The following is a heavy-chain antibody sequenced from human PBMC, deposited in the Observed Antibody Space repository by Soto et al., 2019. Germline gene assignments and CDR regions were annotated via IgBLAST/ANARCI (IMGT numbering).Heavy chain of an antibody. D-gene: IGHD6-19*01. Sequence: QVQLQESGPGLVKPSETLSLTCTVSGGSISSYYWSWIRQPPGKGLEWIGYIYYSGSTNYNPSLKSRVTISVDTSKNQFSLKLSSVTAADTGVYYCARIPRWYSSGWGYFDYWGQGTLVTVSS. J-gene: IGHJ4*02. V-gene: IGHV4-59*08. CDR1: GGSISSYY. CDR2: IYYSGST. CDR3: ARIPRWYSSGWGYFDY.